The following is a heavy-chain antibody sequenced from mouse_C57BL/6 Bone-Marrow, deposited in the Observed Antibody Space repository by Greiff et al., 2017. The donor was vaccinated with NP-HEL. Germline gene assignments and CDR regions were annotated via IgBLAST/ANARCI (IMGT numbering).Heavy chain of an antibody. D-gene: IGHD2-12*01. CDR2: SRNKANDYTT. Sequence: DVHLVESGGGLVQSGRSLRLSCATSGFTFSDFYMEWVRQAPGKGLEWIAASRNKANDYTTEYSASVKGRFIVTRDTSQSILYLQMNGLRAEDTAIYYCARDADYSYYAWFAYWGQGTLVTVSA. J-gene: IGHJ3*01. CDR3: ARDADYSYYAWFAY. CDR1: GFTFSDFY. V-gene: IGHV7-1*01.